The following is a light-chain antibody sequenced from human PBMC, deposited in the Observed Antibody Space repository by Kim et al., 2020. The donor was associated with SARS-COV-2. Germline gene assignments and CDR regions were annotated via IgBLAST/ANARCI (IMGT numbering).Light chain of an antibody. Sequence: GKTVTISCTRGSGSVASNYVQWYQQRPGSAPTTVIYEDTQRPSGVPDRFSGSIDSSSNSASLTISGLKTEDEADYYCQSYDSSNVVFGGGTQLTV. V-gene: IGLV6-57*03. CDR1: SGSVASNY. CDR3: QSYDSSNVV. CDR2: EDT. J-gene: IGLJ2*01.